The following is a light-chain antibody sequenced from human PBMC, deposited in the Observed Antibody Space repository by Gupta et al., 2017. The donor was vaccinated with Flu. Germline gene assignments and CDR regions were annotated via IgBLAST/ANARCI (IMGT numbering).Light chain of an antibody. CDR3: QPENNCPRI. Sequence: EIVMTQSPATLSVSPGERATLSCRASQRVSSNLAWYQQKPGQAPRLLIYGASTRATGIPARFSGSGSGTEFTLTISSLQSEDFAVYYCQPENNCPRIFGQGTKLEIK. J-gene: IGKJ2*02. CDR1: QRVSSN. V-gene: IGKV3-15*01. CDR2: GAS.